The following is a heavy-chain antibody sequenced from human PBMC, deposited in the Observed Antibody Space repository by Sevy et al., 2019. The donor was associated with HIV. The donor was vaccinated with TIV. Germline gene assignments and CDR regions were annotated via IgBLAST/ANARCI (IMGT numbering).Heavy chain of an antibody. D-gene: IGHD6-13*01. J-gene: IGHJ3*01. CDR1: GGSSRSGTYY. Sequence: TLSLTCSISGGSSRSGTYYWSWIRQPAGKGLEWIGRVHTSGRTNYNPSLKSRVTISVDTSKNQFSLRLRSVTAADTAVYHCAGEYSSGWYQAFDVWGQGTMVTVSS. CDR2: VHTSGRT. CDR3: AGEYSSGWYQAFDV. V-gene: IGHV4-61*02.